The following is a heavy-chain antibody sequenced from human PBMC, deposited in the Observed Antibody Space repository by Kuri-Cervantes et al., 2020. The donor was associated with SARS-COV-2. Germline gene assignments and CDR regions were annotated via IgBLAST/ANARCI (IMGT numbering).Heavy chain of an antibody. CDR1: GGSFSDYY. J-gene: IGHJ3*02. V-gene: IGHV4-59*01. CDR2: IYYSGST. CDR3: ARRKSDYYDSSGKSYAFDI. D-gene: IGHD3-22*01. Sequence: SETLSLTCAVYGGSFSDYYWSWVRQPPGKGLEWIGYIYYSGSTNYNPSLKSRVTISVDTSKNQFSLKLSSVTAADTAVYYCARRKSDYYDSSGKSYAFDIWGQGTMVTVSS.